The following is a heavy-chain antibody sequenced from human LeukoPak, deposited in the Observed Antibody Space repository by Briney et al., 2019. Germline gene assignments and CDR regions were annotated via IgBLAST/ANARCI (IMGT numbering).Heavy chain of an antibody. D-gene: IGHD3-16*01. CDR2: IYTSGST. CDR1: GGSISSYY. CDR3: ARDQTGASPIDAFDI. V-gene: IGHV4-4*07. Sequence: PSETLSLTCTVSGGSISSYYWSWIRQPAGKGLEWIGRIYTSGSTNYNPSLKSRVTMSVDTSKNQFSLKLSSVTAADTAVYYCARDQTGASPIDAFDIWGQGTMVTVSS. J-gene: IGHJ3*02.